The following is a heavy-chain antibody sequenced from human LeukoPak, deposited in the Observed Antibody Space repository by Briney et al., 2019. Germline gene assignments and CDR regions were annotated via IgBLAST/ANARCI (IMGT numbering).Heavy chain of an antibody. J-gene: IGHJ4*02. CDR2: IWYDGSNK. V-gene: IGHV3-33*01. CDR1: GFTLSSYG. D-gene: IGHD6-19*01. Sequence: GGSLRLSCAASGFTLSSYGMHWVRQAPGKGLEWVAVIWYDGSNKYYADSVKGRFTISRDNSKNTLYLQMNSLRAEDTAVYYCARERSSGWYYFDYWGQGTLVTVSS. CDR3: ARERSSGWYYFDY.